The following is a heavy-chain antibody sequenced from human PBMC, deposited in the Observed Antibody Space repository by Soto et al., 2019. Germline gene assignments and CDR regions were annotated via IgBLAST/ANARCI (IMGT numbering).Heavy chain of an antibody. CDR2: IYYSGST. Sequence: SETLSLTCTVSGGSISSYYWSWIRQPPGKGLEWIGYIYYSGSTNYNPSLKSRVTISVDTSKNQFSLKLSSVTAADTAVYYCARGYDFWSGLFAGWFDPWGQGTLVTVSS. CDR3: ARGYDFWSGLFAGWFDP. D-gene: IGHD3-3*01. V-gene: IGHV4-59*01. CDR1: GGSISSYY. J-gene: IGHJ5*02.